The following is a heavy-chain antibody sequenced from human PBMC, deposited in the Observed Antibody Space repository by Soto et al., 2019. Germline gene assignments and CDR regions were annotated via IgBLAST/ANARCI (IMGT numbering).Heavy chain of an antibody. J-gene: IGHJ4*02. D-gene: IGHD2-2*01. V-gene: IGHV4-39*01. CDR1: GGSISNRSCY. CDR3: ARQSTSSSGRYLDY. CDR2: IFYSGST. Sequence: SETLSLTCTVSGGSISNRSCYWGWIRQPPGKGLEYIGSIFYSGSTYYNPSLKSRVTISIDTSKSQFSLKMSSVTAADTAVYYCARQSTSSSGRYLDYWGQGILVTVSS.